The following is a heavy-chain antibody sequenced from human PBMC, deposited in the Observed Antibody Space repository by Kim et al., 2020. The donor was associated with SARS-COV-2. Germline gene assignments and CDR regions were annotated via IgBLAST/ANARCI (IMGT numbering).Heavy chain of an antibody. CDR2: ST. Sequence: STNYNPSLKSRVTISVDTSKNQFSLKLSSVTAADTAVYYCATLADATIDYWGQGTLVTVSS. V-gene: IGHV4-34*01. CDR3: ATLADATIDY. J-gene: IGHJ4*02. D-gene: IGHD1-26*01.